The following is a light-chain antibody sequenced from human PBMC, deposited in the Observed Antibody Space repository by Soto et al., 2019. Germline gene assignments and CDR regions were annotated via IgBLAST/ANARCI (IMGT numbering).Light chain of an antibody. CDR3: QQSYSTPRA. V-gene: IGKV1-39*01. Sequence: DVQMTQSPSTLSASVGDTVTITCRASQSISSWLAWYQQKPGKAPKLLIYAASSLQSGVPSRFSGSGSGTDFTLTISSLQPEDFATYFCQQSYSTPRAFGPGTKVDIK. CDR1: QSISSW. CDR2: AAS. J-gene: IGKJ3*01.